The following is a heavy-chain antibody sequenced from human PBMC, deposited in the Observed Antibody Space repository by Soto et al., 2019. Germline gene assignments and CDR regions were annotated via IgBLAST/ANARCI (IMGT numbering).Heavy chain of an antibody. CDR2: INPNSGGT. CDR1: GYTFTGYY. D-gene: IGHD1-20*01. CDR3: ERVAITLYAFDI. J-gene: IGHJ3*02. Sequence: ASVKVSCKTSGYTFTGYYMHWVRQAPGQGLEWMGWINPNSGGTNYAQKFQGRVTMTRDTSTSTVYMELSSLRSEDTAVYYCERVAITLYAFDICGQGTMVTVSS. V-gene: IGHV1-2*02.